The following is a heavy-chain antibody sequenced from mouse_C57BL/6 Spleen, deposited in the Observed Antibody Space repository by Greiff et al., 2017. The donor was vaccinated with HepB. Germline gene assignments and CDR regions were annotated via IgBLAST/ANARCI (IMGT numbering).Heavy chain of an antibody. D-gene: IGHD2-3*01. CDR2: ISNLAYSI. CDR3: ARRFYDGYLYYAMDY. CDR1: GFTFSDYG. Sequence: EVKVVESGGGLVQPGGSLKLSCAASGFTFSDYGMAWVRQAPRKGPEWVAFISNLAYSIYYADTVTGRFTISRENAKNTLYLEMSSLRSEDTAMYYCARRFYDGYLYYAMDYWGQGTSVTVSS. V-gene: IGHV5-15*01. J-gene: IGHJ4*01.